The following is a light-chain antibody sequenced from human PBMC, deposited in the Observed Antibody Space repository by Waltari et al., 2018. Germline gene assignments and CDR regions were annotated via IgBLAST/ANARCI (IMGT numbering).Light chain of an antibody. V-gene: IGLV2-14*01. CDR3: SSYTSSSTWV. CDR2: EVS. CDR1: SSDVGVYNY. Sequence: QSALTQPASVSGSPGQSISISCTGTSSDVGVYNYVSWYQQHPGKAPKLIIYEVSNRPSGISNRFSGSKSDNTASLPISGLQAEDEADYYCSSYTSSSTWVFGGGTKLTVL. J-gene: IGLJ3*02.